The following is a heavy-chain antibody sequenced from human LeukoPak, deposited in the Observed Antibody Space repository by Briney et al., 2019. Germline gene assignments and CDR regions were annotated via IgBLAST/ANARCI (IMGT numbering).Heavy chain of an antibody. D-gene: IGHD6-19*01. CDR2: IIPIFGTA. CDR1: GGTFSSYA. J-gene: IGHJ4*02. V-gene: IGHV1-69*13. CDR3: AILNSSGWYLDY. Sequence: VASVKVSCKASGGTFSSYAISWVRQAPGQGLEWMGGIIPIFGTANYAQKFQGRVTITADESTSTAYMELSSLRSEDTAVYYCAILNSSGWYLDYWGQGTLVTVSS.